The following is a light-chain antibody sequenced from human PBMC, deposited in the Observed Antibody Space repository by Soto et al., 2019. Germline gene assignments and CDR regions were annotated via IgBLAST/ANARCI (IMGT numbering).Light chain of an antibody. CDR3: QQYNQWPGT. CDR2: GAS. J-gene: IGKJ1*01. V-gene: IGKV3-15*01. Sequence: IVLTQSASTLSVSPGESATLSCRASQSISSNLAWYQQKPGQSPRLLIYGASSRATGVPVRFSGSGSGVAFTLTISGLQSEDFAVYHCQQYNQWPGTFGQGTKVDIK. CDR1: QSISSN.